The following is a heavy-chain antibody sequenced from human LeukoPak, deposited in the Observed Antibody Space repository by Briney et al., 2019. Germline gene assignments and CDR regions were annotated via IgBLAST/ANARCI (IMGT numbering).Heavy chain of an antibody. CDR1: GFTFSSYG. Sequence: PGGSLRPSCAASGFTFSSYGMHWVRQAPGKGLEWVAVISYDGSNKYYADSVKGRFTISRDNSKNTLFLQMHNLRVDDTAIYYCAVVAGRFPPDYWGQGTLVTVSS. D-gene: IGHD6-19*01. CDR3: AVVAGRFPPDY. V-gene: IGHV3-30*03. J-gene: IGHJ4*02. CDR2: ISYDGSNK.